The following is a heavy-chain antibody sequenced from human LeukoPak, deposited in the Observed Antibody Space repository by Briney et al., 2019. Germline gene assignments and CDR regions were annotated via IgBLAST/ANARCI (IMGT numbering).Heavy chain of an antibody. V-gene: IGHV3-48*04. J-gene: IGHJ4*02. CDR1: GFTFSSYI. CDR2: ISSSSSTI. CDR3: ASTGRYCTSTSCSNYFHY. Sequence: GGSLRLSCAASGFTFSSYIMNWVRRAPGKGLEWVSYISSSSSTIYYANSVKGRFTLSRDNAKNSLYLQMNSLRAEDTAVYYCASTGRYCTSTSCSNYFHYWGQGTLVTVSS. D-gene: IGHD2-2*01.